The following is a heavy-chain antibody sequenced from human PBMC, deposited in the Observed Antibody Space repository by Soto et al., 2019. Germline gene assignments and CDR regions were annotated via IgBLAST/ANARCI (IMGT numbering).Heavy chain of an antibody. Sequence: SETLSLTCTVSGGSVSSGSYYWSWIRQPPGKGLEWIGYIYYSGSTNYNPSLKSRVTISVDTSKNQFSLKLSSVTAADTAVYYCARNLGITIFGVVTPRYGMDVWGQGTTVTVSS. CDR1: GGSVSSGSYY. CDR3: ARNLGITIFGVVTPRYGMDV. V-gene: IGHV4-61*01. D-gene: IGHD3-3*01. J-gene: IGHJ6*02. CDR2: IYYSGST.